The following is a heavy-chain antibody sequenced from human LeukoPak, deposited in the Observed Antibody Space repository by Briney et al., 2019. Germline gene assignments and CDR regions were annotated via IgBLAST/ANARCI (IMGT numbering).Heavy chain of an antibody. Sequence: ASVKVSCKASGYTFTSYDINWVRQATGQGLEWMGWMNPNSGNTGYAQKFQGRVTMTRDTSISTAYMELSRLRSDDTAVYYCARAGGYYNYMDVWGKGTTVTISS. CDR1: GYTFTSYD. CDR3: ARAGGYYNYMDV. V-gene: IGHV1-8*01. CDR2: MNPNSGNT. D-gene: IGHD3-10*01. J-gene: IGHJ6*03.